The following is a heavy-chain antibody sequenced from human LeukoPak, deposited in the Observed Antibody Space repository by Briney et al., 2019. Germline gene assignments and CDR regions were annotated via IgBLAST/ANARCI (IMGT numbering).Heavy chain of an antibody. CDR3: ARGDHVRIYAESAFDI. J-gene: IGHJ3*02. D-gene: IGHD5/OR15-5a*01. Sequence: ASVNVSCKASGYTFTSYYIHWVRQAPGQGLEWMVIINPSGGSTNYAQKFQGRVTMTRDTPTSTVYMELSSLSSEDSAVYYCARGDHVRIYAESAFDIWGQGTMVSVSS. V-gene: IGHV1-46*01. CDR1: GYTFTSYY. CDR2: INPSGGST.